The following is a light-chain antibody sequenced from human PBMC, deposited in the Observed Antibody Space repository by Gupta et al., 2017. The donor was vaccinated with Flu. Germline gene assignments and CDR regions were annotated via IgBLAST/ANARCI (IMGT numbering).Light chain of an antibody. J-gene: IGLJ2*01. CDR1: NIGSKS. V-gene: IGLV3-21*02. CDR3: QVWDSSSDHLV. Sequence: SYVLTQPPSVSVAPGQTARITCGGNNIGSKSVHWYQQKPGQAPVLVVYDGSDRPSGTPDRCSGSNSGNTATLTISRVEAGDEADYYCQVWDSSSDHLVFGGGTKLTVL. CDR2: DGS.